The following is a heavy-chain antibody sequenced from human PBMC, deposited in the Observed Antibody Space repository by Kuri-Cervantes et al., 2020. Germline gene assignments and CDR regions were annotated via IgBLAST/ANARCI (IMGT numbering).Heavy chain of an antibody. Sequence: LTCASCGLTFSSYDMHGVRQASGKGLEGVVRIRSKANTYATAYAASVKCRFTITRDDSKNTAYLHMNSLKTEDKAVYYCTSSPVQMERRSYYSYSMDVWGKGTTVTVSS. CDR2: IRSKANTYAT. D-gene: IGHD1-1*01. CDR3: TSSPVQMERRSYYSYSMDV. J-gene: IGHJ6*03. CDR1: GLTFSSYD. V-gene: IGHV3-73*01.